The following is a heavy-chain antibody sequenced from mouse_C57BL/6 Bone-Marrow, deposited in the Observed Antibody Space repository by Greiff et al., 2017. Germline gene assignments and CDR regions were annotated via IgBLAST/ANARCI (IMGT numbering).Heavy chain of an antibody. V-gene: IGHV1-76*01. CDR1: GYTFTDYY. J-gene: IGHJ4*01. CDR2: IYPGSGNT. D-gene: IGHD3-2*02. Sequence: QVQLKESGAELVRPGASVTLSCKASGYTFTDYYINWVKQRPGQGLEWIARIYPGSGNTYYNEKFKGKATLTADKSSSTAYMQLSSLTSEDSAVYFCARGGSSGTYAMDYWGQGTSVTVSS. CDR3: ARGGSSGTYAMDY.